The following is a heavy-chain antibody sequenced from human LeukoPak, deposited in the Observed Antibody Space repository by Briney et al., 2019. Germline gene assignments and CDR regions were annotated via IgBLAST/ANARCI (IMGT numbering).Heavy chain of an antibody. CDR1: GFTFSDYA. CDR3: ARSVPDYTRFDY. CDR2: FKTKYNQV. V-gene: IGHV3-23*05. Sequence: GGSLRLSCVASGFTFSDYAMNWVRRAPGKGLEWVSTFKTKYNQVYYAESVRGRFTISTDNSKSTVYLQMNSLRAEDTALYYCARSVPDYTRFDYWGQGALVTVSS. J-gene: IGHJ4*02. D-gene: IGHD4-11*01.